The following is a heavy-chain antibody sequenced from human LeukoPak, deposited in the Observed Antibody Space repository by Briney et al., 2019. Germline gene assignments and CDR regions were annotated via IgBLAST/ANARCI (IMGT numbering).Heavy chain of an antibody. D-gene: IGHD2-15*01. J-gene: IGHJ4*02. CDR2: INHSGCT. CDR3: ARGLRGGSCYFY. CDR1: GGSFSGYY. V-gene: IGHV4-34*01. Sequence: SEPLSLTCAVYGGSFSGYYWSWLRQPPRRGLEWIGEINHSGCTNYNPSLKSRVTISVDTSKNQFSLKLSSVTAADTAVYYCARGLRGGSCYFYWGQGTLVTVSS.